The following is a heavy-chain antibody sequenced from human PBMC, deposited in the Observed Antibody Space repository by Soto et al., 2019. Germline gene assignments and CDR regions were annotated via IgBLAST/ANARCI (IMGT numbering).Heavy chain of an antibody. CDR3: ARASGESYPGSRVFDS. CDR2: ISSSSYTI. D-gene: IGHD3-10*01. J-gene: IGHJ4*02. CDR1: GFPFTPYN. V-gene: IGHV3-48*01. Sequence: PGGSLRLSSTASGFPFTPYNMNWVRQAPGKGLEWVSYISSSSYTIKYADSVKGRFTISRDNSKDTLYLQMNILRAEDTAIYYCARASGESYPGSRVFDSWGQGTRVTVS.